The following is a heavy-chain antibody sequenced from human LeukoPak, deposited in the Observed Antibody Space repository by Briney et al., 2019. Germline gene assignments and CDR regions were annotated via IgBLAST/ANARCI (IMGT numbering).Heavy chain of an antibody. V-gene: IGHV4-39*01. CDR3: ARQVIGVSGPGDY. J-gene: IGHJ4*02. Sequence: SETLSLTCTVSGGSISSSSYYWGWIRQPPGKGLEWIGSIYYSGSTYYNPSLKSRVTISVDTSKNQFSLKLSSVTAADTAVYYCARQVIGVSGPGDYWRQGTLVTVSS. D-gene: IGHD3-10*01. CDR1: GGSISSSSYY. CDR2: IYYSGST.